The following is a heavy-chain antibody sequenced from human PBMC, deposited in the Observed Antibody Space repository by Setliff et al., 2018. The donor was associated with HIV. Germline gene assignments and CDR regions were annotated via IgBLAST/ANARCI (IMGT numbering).Heavy chain of an antibody. CDR3: ARRLLWFGEVGAFDI. CDR1: GGSISSYY. V-gene: IGHV4-59*01. CDR2: VYYSGST. Sequence: SETLSLTCTVSGGSISSYYWSWIRQPPGKGLEWIGYVYYSGSTNYNPSLKSRVTISVDTSKNQFSLKLSSVTAADTAVYYCARRLLWFGEVGAFDIWGQGTMVTVSS. D-gene: IGHD3-10*01. J-gene: IGHJ3*02.